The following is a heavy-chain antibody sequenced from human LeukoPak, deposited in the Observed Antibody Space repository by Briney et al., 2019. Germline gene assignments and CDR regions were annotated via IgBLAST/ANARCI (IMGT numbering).Heavy chain of an antibody. Sequence: ASVKVSCKASGGTFSSYAISWVRQAPGQGLEWIGGIIPIFGTANYAQKFQGRVTITTDESTSTAYMELSSLRSEDTAVYYCAAEGGEMATITNDYWGQGTLVTVSS. J-gene: IGHJ4*02. V-gene: IGHV1-69*05. CDR3: AAEGGEMATITNDY. CDR2: IIPIFGTA. CDR1: GGTFSSYA. D-gene: IGHD5-24*01.